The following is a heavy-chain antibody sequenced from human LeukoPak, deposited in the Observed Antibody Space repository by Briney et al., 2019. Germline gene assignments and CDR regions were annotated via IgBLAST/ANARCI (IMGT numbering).Heavy chain of an antibody. CDR2: VELSGRT. J-gene: IGHJ6*02. Sequence: PSGTLSLTCGVSGGSISSTNWWTWVRQPPGEGLEWIGEVELSGRTDYNPSLESRVTISVDMSANHISLKLTSVTAADTAVYYCARLPYGDYYYYAMDVWGQGTPVTVSS. CDR1: GGSISSTNW. D-gene: IGHD4/OR15-4a*01. V-gene: IGHV4-4*02. CDR3: ARLPYGDYYYYAMDV.